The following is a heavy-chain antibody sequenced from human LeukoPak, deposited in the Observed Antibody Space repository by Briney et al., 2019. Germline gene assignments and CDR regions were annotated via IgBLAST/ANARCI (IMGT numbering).Heavy chain of an antibody. CDR3: ARGAAYYDFWSGYYIGRYYFDY. Sequence: PGGSLRPSCAASGFTFSSYEMNWVRQAPGKGLEWVSYISSSGSTIYYADSVKGRFTISRDNAKNSLYLQMNSLRAEDTAVYYCARGAAYYDFWSGYYIGRYYFDYWGQGTLVTVSS. V-gene: IGHV3-48*03. CDR2: ISSSGSTI. CDR1: GFTFSSYE. J-gene: IGHJ4*02. D-gene: IGHD3-3*01.